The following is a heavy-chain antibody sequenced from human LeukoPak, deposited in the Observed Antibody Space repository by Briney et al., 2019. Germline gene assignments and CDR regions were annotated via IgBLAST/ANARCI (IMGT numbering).Heavy chain of an antibody. D-gene: IGHD5-24*01. Sequence: GGSLRLSCAASGFTFSSYEMNWVRQAPGKGLEWVSYISSGSTIYYADSVKGRFTISRDNAKNSLYLQMNSLRAEDTAVYYCARGERWLQFNLDYWGQGTLVTVSS. CDR3: ARGERWLQFNLDY. V-gene: IGHV3-48*03. CDR1: GFTFSSYE. CDR2: ISSGSTI. J-gene: IGHJ4*02.